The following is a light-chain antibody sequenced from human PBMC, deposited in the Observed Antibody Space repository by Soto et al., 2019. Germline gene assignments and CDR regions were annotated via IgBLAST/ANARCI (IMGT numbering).Light chain of an antibody. CDR2: EVS. CDR3: SSYTSSRV. V-gene: IGLV2-14*01. J-gene: IGLJ3*02. CDR1: SSDVGGYNY. Sequence: QAVVTQPASVSGSPGQSITISCTGTSSDVGGYNYVSWYQQHPGKAPKLMIYEVSNRPSGVSNRFSGSKSGNTASLTISGLQAEDEADYYCSSYTSSRVFGGGTKVTVL.